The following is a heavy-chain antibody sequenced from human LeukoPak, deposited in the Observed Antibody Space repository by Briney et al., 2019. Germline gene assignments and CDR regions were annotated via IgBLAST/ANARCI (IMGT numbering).Heavy chain of an antibody. CDR2: IRYDGSNK. J-gene: IGHJ4*02. Sequence: GGSLRLSCAASGFTFSSYGMHWVRQAPGKGLEWVAFIRYDGSNKYYADSVKGRFTISRDNSKNTLYLQMNSLRAEDTAVYYCARGLPRIAARFWTDYWGQGTLVTVSS. V-gene: IGHV3-30*02. CDR1: GFTFSSYG. D-gene: IGHD6-6*01. CDR3: ARGLPRIAARFWTDY.